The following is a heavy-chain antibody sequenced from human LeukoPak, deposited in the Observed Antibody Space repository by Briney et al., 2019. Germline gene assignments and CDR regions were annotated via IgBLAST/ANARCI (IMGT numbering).Heavy chain of an antibody. CDR1: GGSISSSSYY. Sequence: SETLSLTCTVSGGSISSSSYYWGWIRQPPGKGLERIGSIYYSGSTYYNPSLKSRVTISVDTSKNQFSLKLSSVTAADTAVYYCARHLLLYGDYEGNHFDYWGQGTLVTVSS. D-gene: IGHD4-17*01. CDR2: IYYSGST. V-gene: IGHV4-39*01. J-gene: IGHJ4*02. CDR3: ARHLLLYGDYEGNHFDY.